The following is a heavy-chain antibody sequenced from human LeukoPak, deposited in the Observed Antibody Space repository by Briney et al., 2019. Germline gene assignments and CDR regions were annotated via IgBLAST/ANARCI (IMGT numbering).Heavy chain of an antibody. V-gene: IGHV3-21*01. J-gene: IGHJ4*02. CDR1: GFTFSSYT. Sequence: GGSLRLSCGGSGFTFSSYTMNWVRQAPGKGLEWVASISSSATYIYYADSVRGRFTISRDDAKKSVFLHMNSLRAEDTAVYFCATWDDYGDFVAFEYWGQGTLVTVSS. CDR3: ATWDDYGDFVAFEY. D-gene: IGHD4-17*01. CDR2: ISSSATYI.